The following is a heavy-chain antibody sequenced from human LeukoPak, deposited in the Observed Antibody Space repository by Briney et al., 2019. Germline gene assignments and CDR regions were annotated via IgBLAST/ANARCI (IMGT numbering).Heavy chain of an antibody. CDR1: GGSFSGYY. D-gene: IGHD3-10*01. CDR3: ARGWFGELGGNYFDY. J-gene: IGHJ4*02. V-gene: IGHV4-59*01. Sequence: SETLSLTCAVYGGSFSGYYWSWIRQPPGKGLEWIGYIYYSGSTNYNPSLKSRVTISVDTSKNQFSLKLSSVTAADTAVYYCARGWFGELGGNYFDYWGQGTLVTVSS. CDR2: IYYSGST.